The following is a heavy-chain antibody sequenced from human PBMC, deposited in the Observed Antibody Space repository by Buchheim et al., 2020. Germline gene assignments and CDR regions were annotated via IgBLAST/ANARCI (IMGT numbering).Heavy chain of an antibody. CDR1: GFTFSSYA. V-gene: IGHV3-30-3*01. CDR3: ARDRWLRLRSSGWYLAHYYYGMDV. J-gene: IGHJ6*04. D-gene: IGHD6-19*01. CDR2: ISYDGSNK. Sequence: QVQLVESGGGVVQPGRSLRLSCAASGFTFSSYAMHWVRQAPGKGLEWVAVISYDGSNKYYADSVKGRFTISRDNSKNTLYLQMNSLRAEDTAVYYCARDRWLRLRSSGWYLAHYYYGMDVWRKGTT.